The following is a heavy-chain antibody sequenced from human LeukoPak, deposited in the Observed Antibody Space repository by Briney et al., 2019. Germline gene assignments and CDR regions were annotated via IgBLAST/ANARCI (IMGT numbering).Heavy chain of an antibody. V-gene: IGHV1-8*03. J-gene: IGHJ4*02. Sequence: ASLKVSCKASGYTFTSYDINRVRHTTEPGAGRMGWMYTNSGYTSYAQKFQGRVTITRNTSISTDYMELSSLRSEDTAVYYCARDLSSGWEDYFDYWGQGTLVTV. CDR2: MYTNSGYT. CDR3: ARDLSSGWEDYFDY. D-gene: IGHD6-19*01. CDR1: GYTFTSYD.